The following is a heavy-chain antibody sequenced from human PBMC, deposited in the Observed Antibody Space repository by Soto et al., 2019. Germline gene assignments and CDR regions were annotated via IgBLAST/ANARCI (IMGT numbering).Heavy chain of an antibody. CDR1: GFTFSSYG. CDR2: ISYDGSNK. J-gene: IGHJ4*02. CDR3: AKDEVHGLLDY. V-gene: IGHV3-30*18. Sequence: QVQLVESGGGVVQPGRSLRLSCAASGFTFSSYGMHWVRQAPGKGLEWVAVISYDGSNKYYADYVKGRFTISRDNSKNTLYLQMNSLRAEDTAVYYCAKDEVHGLLDYWGQGTLVTVSS.